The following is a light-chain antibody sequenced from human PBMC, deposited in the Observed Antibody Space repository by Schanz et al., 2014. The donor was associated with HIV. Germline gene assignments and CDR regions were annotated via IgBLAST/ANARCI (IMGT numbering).Light chain of an antibody. V-gene: IGLV2-14*03. CDR1: SSDVGADNS. CDR3: SASAGSDSFVV. J-gene: IGLJ2*01. CDR2: DVT. Sequence: QSALTQPASVSGSPGQSITISCTGTSSDVGADNSVSWYQQHPGRAPRLLVYDVTYRPSGVSNRFSGSRSGNTARLTVSGLQAEDEADYFCSASAGSDSFVVFGGGTKLTVL.